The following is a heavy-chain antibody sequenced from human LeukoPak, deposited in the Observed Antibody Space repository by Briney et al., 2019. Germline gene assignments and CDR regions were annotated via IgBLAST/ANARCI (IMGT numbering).Heavy chain of an antibody. CDR1: GFTFSSYA. D-gene: IGHD3-22*01. J-gene: IGHJ5*02. CDR3: AKDGGDSSGYYPYWFDP. Sequence: GGSLRLSCAASGFTFSSYAMSWVRQAPGKGLEWVSAISGSGGSTYYADSVKGRFTISRDNSKNTLYLQMNSLRAEDTAVYYCAKDGGDSSGYYPYWFDPWVRGTLVTVSS. CDR2: ISGSGGST. V-gene: IGHV3-23*01.